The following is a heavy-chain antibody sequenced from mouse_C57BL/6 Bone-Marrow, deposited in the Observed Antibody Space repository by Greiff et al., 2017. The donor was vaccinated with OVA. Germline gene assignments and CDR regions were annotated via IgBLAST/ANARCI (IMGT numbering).Heavy chain of an antibody. J-gene: IGHJ3*01. CDR3: ARLNCGSSLVAY. CDR1: GYTFTSYW. Sequence: QVQLQQSGAELVRPGSSVKLSCKASGYTFTSYWMAWVKQRPGKGLEWIGNIYPSDSETHYNQKFKGKATLTVDKPSSTAYMQLSSLTSEDSAVYDCARLNCGSSLVAYWGQGTLVTVSA. D-gene: IGHD1-1*01. CDR2: IYPSDSET. V-gene: IGHV1-61*01.